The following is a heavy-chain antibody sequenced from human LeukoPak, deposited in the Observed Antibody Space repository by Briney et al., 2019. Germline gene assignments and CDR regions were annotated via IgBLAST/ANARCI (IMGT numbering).Heavy chain of an antibody. J-gene: IGHJ4*02. CDR1: GFTFSSYE. V-gene: IGHV3-48*03. CDR2: ISSSGSTI. Sequence: PGGSLRLSCAASGFTFSSYEMNWVRQAPGKGLEWASYISSSGSTIYYADSVKGRFTISRDNAKNSLYLQMNSLRAEDTAVYYCARDHTAYDFWSGYLTYFDYWGQGTLVTVSS. CDR3: ARDHTAYDFWSGYLTYFDY. D-gene: IGHD3-3*01.